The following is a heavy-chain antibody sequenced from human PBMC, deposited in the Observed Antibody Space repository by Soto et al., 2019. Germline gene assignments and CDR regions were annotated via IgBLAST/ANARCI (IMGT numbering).Heavy chain of an antibody. D-gene: IGHD3-3*01. Sequence: GGSLRLSCAASGFTVSSNYMSWVRQAPGKGLEWVSVIYSGGTTYYADSVKGRFTISRDDSKNTLYLHMNSLRAEDTAVYYCTRDRIGRGYYAGWFDSWGQGTLVTVSS. CDR1: GFTVSSNY. CDR3: TRDRIGRGYYAGWFDS. J-gene: IGHJ5*01. V-gene: IGHV3-53*01. CDR2: IYSGGTT.